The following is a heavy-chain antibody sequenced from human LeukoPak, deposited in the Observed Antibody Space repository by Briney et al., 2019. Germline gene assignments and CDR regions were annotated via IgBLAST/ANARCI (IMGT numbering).Heavy chain of an antibody. CDR2: ISGY. CDR3: ARGGGQTSSWRSFDL. V-gene: IGHV1-18*01. J-gene: IGHJ4*02. CDR1: GYDFKTYA. D-gene: IGHD6-13*01. Sequence: ASVKVSCKPFGYDFKTYAVSWVRQAPGEGLEWMGWISGYAPNFQDRVTMTTDTSTSTAYIELRSLSLDDTAVYYCARGGGQTSSWRSFDLWRQGTLVIVSS.